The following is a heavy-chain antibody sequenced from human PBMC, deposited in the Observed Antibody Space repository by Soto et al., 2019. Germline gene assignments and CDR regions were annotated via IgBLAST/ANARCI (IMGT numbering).Heavy chain of an antibody. Sequence: QVQLVESGGGVVQPGRSVRLSCAASGFTFRSYGMHWVRQAPGKGLEWVAVIRYDGSNKYYADSVKGRFTISRDNSKNTLFLQMNSLRAEDTAVYYCARGDGYNLEGYWGQGTLVTVSS. V-gene: IGHV3-33*01. J-gene: IGHJ4*02. CDR3: ARGDGYNLEGY. CDR1: GFTFRSYG. CDR2: IRYDGSNK. D-gene: IGHD5-12*01.